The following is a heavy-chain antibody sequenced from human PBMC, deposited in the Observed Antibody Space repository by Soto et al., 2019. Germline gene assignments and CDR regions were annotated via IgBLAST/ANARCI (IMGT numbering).Heavy chain of an antibody. D-gene: IGHD4-17*01. CDR3: ARWVDAEYGDRNPFDY. V-gene: IGHV5-51*01. CDR2: IYPGDSDT. Sequence: GESLKISCKGSGYRFTSYWIGWVRQMPGKGLEWMGIIYPGDSDTRHSPSFQGQVTISADKSISTAYLQWSSLKASDTAMYYCARWVDAEYGDRNPFDYWGQGTLVTVSS. CDR1: GYRFTSYW. J-gene: IGHJ4*02.